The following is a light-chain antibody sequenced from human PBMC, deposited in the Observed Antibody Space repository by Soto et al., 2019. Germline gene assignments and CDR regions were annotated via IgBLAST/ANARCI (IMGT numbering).Light chain of an antibody. CDR2: GIS. Sequence: EIVLTQSPGTLSLSPGEGATLACRASQSIPPTYFAWYQQKPDQAPRLLIYGISTRATGIPDRFSGGGSGIECTLSVSGLQSEDFGVYFCQEYDKWRITFGKGTRLYSK. J-gene: IGKJ5*01. CDR3: QEYDKWRIT. CDR1: QSIPPTY. V-gene: IGKV3D-15*01.